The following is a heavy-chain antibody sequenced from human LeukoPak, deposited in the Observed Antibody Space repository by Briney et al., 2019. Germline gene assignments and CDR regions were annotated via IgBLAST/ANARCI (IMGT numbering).Heavy chain of an antibody. D-gene: IGHD6-19*01. J-gene: IGHJ4*02. CDR2: IYYSGTT. CDR3: ARIDAVAATPTSFDY. CDR1: GGSISIFY. Sequence: SETLSLTCTVSGGSISIFYWSWIRRPPGKGQEWIGDIYYSGTTNYNPSIKSRVTISLDTSKNQFSLRLSSVTAADTAVYYCARIDAVAATPTSFDYWGQGTLVAVSS. V-gene: IGHV4-59*01.